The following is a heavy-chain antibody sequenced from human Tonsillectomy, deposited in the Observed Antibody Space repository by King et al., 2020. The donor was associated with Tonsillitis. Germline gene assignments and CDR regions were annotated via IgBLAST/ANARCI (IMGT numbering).Heavy chain of an antibody. CDR3: AREYSGSDFEH. D-gene: IGHD1-26*01. J-gene: IGHJ4*02. CDR2: IYHNGSP. V-gene: IGHV4-38-2*02. Sequence: MQLQESGPGLVKPSETLSLTCTVSGSSMTTGYYWGWIRQPPGKGLEWIGSIYHNGSPLYNPSRKSRVTMSVDASKNRFSLKLNSVTAAGTAVHYCAREYSGSDFEHWGQGTVVPVSS. CDR1: GSSMTTGYY.